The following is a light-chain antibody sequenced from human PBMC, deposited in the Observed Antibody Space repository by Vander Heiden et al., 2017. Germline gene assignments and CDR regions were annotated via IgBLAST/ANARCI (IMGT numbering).Light chain of an antibody. J-gene: IGLJ1*01. CDR2: GVS. CDR1: SSDVGDYDY. Sequence: QPALTQPAYVSGSPGQSITISCTGTSSDVGDYDYVSWYQQHPDKAPKLMIYGVSNRPSGVSNRFSGSKSGNTASLTISGLQAEDEADYYCSSYTSSSTPYVFGTGTKVTVL. V-gene: IGLV2-14*03. CDR3: SSYTSSSTPYV.